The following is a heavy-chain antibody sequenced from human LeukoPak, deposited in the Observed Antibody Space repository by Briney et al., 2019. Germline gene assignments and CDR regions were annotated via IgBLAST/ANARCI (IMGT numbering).Heavy chain of an antibody. CDR1: GGTFSSYA. D-gene: IGHD2-2*01. CDR3: ARTSDCSSTSCPGYYYHYMDV. J-gene: IGHJ6*03. Sequence: SVKVSCKASGGTFSSYAISWVRQAPGQGLEWMGGIIPIFGTANYAQKFQGRVTITADESTSTAYMELSSLRSEDTAVYYCARTSDCSSTSCPGYYYHYMDVWGKGTTVTVSS. CDR2: IIPIFGTA. V-gene: IGHV1-69*13.